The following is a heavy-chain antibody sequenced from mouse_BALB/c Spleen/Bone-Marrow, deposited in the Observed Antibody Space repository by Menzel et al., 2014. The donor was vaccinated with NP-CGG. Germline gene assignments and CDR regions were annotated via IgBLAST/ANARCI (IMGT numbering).Heavy chain of an antibody. Sequence: DVKLQESGGGLVKPGGSLKLSCAASGFTFSSYAMSWVRPTPEKRLEWVATISSGGSYTYYPDSVKGRFTISRDNAKNTLYLQMSSLRSEDTAMYYCARHGITRLLDYWGQGTTLTVSS. V-gene: IGHV5-9-3*01. D-gene: IGHD2-4*01. CDR2: ISSGGSYT. J-gene: IGHJ2*01. CDR1: GFTFSSYA. CDR3: ARHGITRLLDY.